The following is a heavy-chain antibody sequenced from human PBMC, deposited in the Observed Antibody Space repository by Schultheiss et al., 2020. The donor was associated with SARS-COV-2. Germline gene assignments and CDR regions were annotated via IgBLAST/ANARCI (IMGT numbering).Heavy chain of an antibody. Sequence: GESLKISCAASGFTVSSNYMSWVRQAPGKGLEWVSSISGGSTYYADSRKGRFTISRDNDKDSLYLQMSSLRAEDTAVYYCARDRWRGFDYWGQGTLVTSPQ. CDR1: GFTVSSNY. J-gene: IGHJ4*02. CDR3: ARDRWRGFDY. D-gene: IGHD4-23*01. V-gene: IGHV3-38-3*01. CDR2: ISGGST.